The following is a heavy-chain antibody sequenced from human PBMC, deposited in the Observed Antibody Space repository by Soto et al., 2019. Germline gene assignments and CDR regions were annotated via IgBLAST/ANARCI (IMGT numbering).Heavy chain of an antibody. J-gene: IGHJ4*02. CDR2: IYYSGKN. V-gene: IGHV4-39*01. Sequence: XEALSLCCSLSSASITSTPYFWAWIRQPPGKGLEWVGSIYYSGKNHYNPSLKSRTTISVDRSRNQFSLQVSSVTAADTAVYYCAKNLPRTGRFDYWGQGTVVTVS. CDR3: AKNLPRTGRFDY. CDR1: SASITSTPYF.